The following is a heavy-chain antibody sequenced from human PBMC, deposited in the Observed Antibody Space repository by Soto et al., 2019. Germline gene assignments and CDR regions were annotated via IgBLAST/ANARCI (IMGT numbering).Heavy chain of an antibody. J-gene: IGHJ6*02. D-gene: IGHD3-10*01. CDR3: ARDSYITMVRGVITRRVGMDV. CDR1: GGSISSYY. Sequence: SETLSLTCTVSGGSISSYYWSWIRQPPGKGLEWIGYIYYSGSTNYNPSLKSRVTISVDTSKNQFSLKLSSVTAADTAVYYCARDSYITMVRGVITRRVGMDVWGQGTTVTVSS. V-gene: IGHV4-59*01. CDR2: IYYSGST.